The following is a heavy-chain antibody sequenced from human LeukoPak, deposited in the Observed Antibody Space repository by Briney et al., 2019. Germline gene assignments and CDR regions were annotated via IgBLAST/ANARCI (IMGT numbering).Heavy chain of an antibody. V-gene: IGHV3-30*02. J-gene: IGHJ4*02. CDR3: AKDTFRYDSSGSYYFDY. D-gene: IGHD3-22*01. CDR1: GFTFSSYG. CDR2: IRYDGSNK. Sequence: GGSLRLSXAASGFTFSSYGMHWVRQAPGKGLEWVAFIRYDGSNKYYVDSVKGRFTISRDNSKNTLYLQMNSLRAEDTAVYYCAKDTFRYDSSGSYYFDYWGQGTLVTVSS.